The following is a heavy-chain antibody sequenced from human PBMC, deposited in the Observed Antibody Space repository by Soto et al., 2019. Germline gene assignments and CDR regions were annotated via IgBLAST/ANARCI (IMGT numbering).Heavy chain of an antibody. CDR1: GFSFSIYA. CDR3: AKDRMDHHSVWEPFDI. CDR2: IGLGNDDT. V-gene: IGHV3-23*01. J-gene: IGHJ3*02. D-gene: IGHD1-26*01. Sequence: VQLLESGGGLVQPGGSLRLSCAASGFSFSIYAMSWVRQAPGKGLECVSGIGLGNDDTYYADSVKGRFIISRDNSKYTVSLQMNGLRVEDTDIYYCAKDRMDHHSVWEPFDIWGQGTTVTVSS.